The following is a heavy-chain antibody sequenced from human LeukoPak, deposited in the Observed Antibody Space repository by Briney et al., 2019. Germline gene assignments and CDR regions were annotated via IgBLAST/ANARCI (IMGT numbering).Heavy chain of an antibody. CDR3: ARVETAVPGAWSDC. Sequence: ASVKVSCKASGYTFTGYYIHWFRQAPGQGLEWMGLVNPRSGGTEYAAKYQGRVTMTRDTSIGTAYMELSRLRPDDTAVYYCARVETAVPGAWSDCWGQGTLVTVSS. CDR1: GYTFTGYY. D-gene: IGHD6-19*01. CDR2: VNPRSGGT. J-gene: IGHJ4*02. V-gene: IGHV1-2*02.